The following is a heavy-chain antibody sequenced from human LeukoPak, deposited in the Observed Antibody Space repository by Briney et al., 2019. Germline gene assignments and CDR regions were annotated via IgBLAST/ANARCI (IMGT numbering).Heavy chain of an antibody. CDR3: AREGTLGVYFDY. V-gene: IGHV3-30-3*01. CDR1: GFTFSSYA. J-gene: IGHJ4*02. Sequence: GGSLRLSCAASGFTFSSYAMHWVRQAPGKGLEWVAVISYDGSNKYYADSVKGRFTISRDNSKNTLYLQMNGLRAEDTAVYYCAREGTLGVYFDYWGQGTLVTVSS. CDR2: ISYDGSNK.